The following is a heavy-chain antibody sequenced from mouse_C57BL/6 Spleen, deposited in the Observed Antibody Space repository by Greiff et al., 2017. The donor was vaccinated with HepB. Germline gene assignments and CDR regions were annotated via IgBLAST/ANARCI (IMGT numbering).Heavy chain of an antibody. J-gene: IGHJ4*01. CDR3: ARWGNWAMDY. V-gene: IGHV1-69*01. D-gene: IGHD4-1*01. Sequence: QVQLQQPGAELVMPGASVKLSCKASGYTFTSYWMHWVKQRPGQGLEWIGEIDPSDSYTNYNQKFKGKSTLTGDKSSSTAYMQLSSLTSEDSAVYYCARWGNWAMDYWGQGTSVTVSS. CDR1: GYTFTSYW. CDR2: IDPSDSYT.